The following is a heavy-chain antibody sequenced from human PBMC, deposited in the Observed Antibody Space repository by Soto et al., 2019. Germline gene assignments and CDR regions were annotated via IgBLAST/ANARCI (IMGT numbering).Heavy chain of an antibody. CDR1: GGSISSGGYY. CDR2: IYHSGST. D-gene: IGHD2-15*01. CDR3: ARGQVVAAQH. V-gene: IGHV4-30-2*01. Sequence: SETLSLTCTVSGGSISSGGYYWSWIRQQPGKGLEWIGYIYHSGSTYYNPSLKSRVTISVDRSKNQFSLKLSSVTAADTAVYYCARGQVVAAQHWGQGTLVTVS. J-gene: IGHJ4*02.